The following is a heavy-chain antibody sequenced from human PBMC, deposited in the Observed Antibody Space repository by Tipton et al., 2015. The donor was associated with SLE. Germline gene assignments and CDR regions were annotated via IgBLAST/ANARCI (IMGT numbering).Heavy chain of an antibody. CDR2: IYSGGST. V-gene: IGHV3-66*01. CDR3: ARSILGPNDAFDI. J-gene: IGHJ3*02. CDR1: GFTVSSNY. D-gene: IGHD7-27*01. Sequence: SGFTVSSNYMSWVRQAPGKGLEWVSVIYSGGSTYYADSVKVRFTISRDNSKNTLYLQMNSLRAEDTAVYYCARSILGPNDAFDIWGQGTMFAVSS.